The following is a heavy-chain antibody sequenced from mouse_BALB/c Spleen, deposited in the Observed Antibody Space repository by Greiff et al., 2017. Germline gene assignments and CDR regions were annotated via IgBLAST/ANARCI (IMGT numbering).Heavy chain of an antibody. J-gene: IGHJ2*01. CDR1: GFNIKDYY. V-gene: IGHV14-1*02. CDR2: IDPENGNT. Sequence: VQLQQSGAELVRPGALVKLSCKASGFNIKDYYMHWVKQRPEQGLEWIGWIDPENGNTIYDPKFQGKASITADTSSNTAYLQLSSLTSEDTAVYYCARIHYYGSYYFDYWGQGTTLTVSS. D-gene: IGHD1-2*01. CDR3: ARIHYYGSYYFDY.